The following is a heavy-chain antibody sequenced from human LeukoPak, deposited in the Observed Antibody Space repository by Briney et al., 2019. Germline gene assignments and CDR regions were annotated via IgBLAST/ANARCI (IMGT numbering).Heavy chain of an antibody. V-gene: IGHV3-23*01. CDR2: ISGSGGST. Sequence: GGSLRLSCAASGFTFSSYAMSWVRQAPGKGLEWVSAISGSGGSTYYADSVKGRFTISRDNSKNTLYLQMNSLRAEDTAVYYCAKDWAASPEYHGYFDYWGQGTLVTVSS. CDR1: GFTFSSYA. CDR3: AKDWAASPEYHGYFDY. D-gene: IGHD6-6*01. J-gene: IGHJ4*02.